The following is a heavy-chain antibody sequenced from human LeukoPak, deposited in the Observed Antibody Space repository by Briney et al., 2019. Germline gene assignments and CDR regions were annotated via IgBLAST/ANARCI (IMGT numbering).Heavy chain of an antibody. CDR1: GGSISSGGYY. D-gene: IGHD4-17*01. Sequence: KASQTLSLTCTVSGGSISSGGYYWSWIRQHPGKGLEWIGYIYYSGSTYYNPSLKSRVTISVDTSKNQFSLKLSSVTAADTAVYYCARGNVGYGDYRNWFDPWGQGTLVTVSS. V-gene: IGHV4-31*03. CDR3: ARGNVGYGDYRNWFDP. J-gene: IGHJ5*02. CDR2: IYYSGST.